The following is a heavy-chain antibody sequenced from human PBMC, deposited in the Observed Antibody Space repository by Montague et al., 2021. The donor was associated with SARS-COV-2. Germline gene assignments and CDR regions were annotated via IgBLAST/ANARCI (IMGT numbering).Heavy chain of an antibody. D-gene: IGHD2-15*01. Sequence: SLRLSCAASAFTFSSYTMNWVRQAPGRGLEWVSSISPSSNFIYYADSVKGRFTISRDNAKNSLYLQTNSLRADDTAVYFCARDLGSSNSDYWGQGTLVTVSS. CDR3: ARDLGSSNSDY. V-gene: IGHV3-21*01. CDR2: ISPSSNFI. CDR1: AFTFSSYT. J-gene: IGHJ4*02.